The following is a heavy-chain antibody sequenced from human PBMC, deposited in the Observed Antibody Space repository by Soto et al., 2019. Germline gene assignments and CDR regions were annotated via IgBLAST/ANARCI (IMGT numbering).Heavy chain of an antibody. CDR3: ARSGSGSGWL. CDR1: GGSVSSGHFY. V-gene: IGHV4-61*01. J-gene: IGHJ4*02. Sequence: QVQLQESGPGLVKPSETLSLTCTVSGGSVSSGHFYWSWIRQPPGKGLEWIGYIYYSGSTKYNPSLRSRVTIFVDTSKNQFSLKLTSVTAADTAVYYCARSGSGSGWLGGQGTLVTVSS. CDR2: IYYSGST. D-gene: IGHD6-19*01.